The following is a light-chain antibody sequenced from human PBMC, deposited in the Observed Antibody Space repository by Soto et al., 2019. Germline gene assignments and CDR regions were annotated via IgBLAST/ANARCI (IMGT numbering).Light chain of an antibody. J-gene: IGLJ1*01. V-gene: IGLV2-14*03. CDR3: SSYTTSTTAV. CDR1: SSGVGGYNF. CDR2: EVS. Sequence: QSALTQPASVFGSPGQSITFSCTGTSSGVGGYNFVSWYQQHPGKAPKLMIYEVSSRPSGVSNRFSGSKSGNTASLTISGLQPEDEADYYCSSYTTSTTAVFGTGTKVTVL.